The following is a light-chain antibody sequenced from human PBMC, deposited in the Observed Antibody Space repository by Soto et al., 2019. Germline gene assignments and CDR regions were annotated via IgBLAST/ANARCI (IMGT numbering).Light chain of an antibody. CDR1: QFIDRY. J-gene: IGKJ5*01. CDR3: QQRSNLPPT. Sequence: EIVLTQSPATLSLSPGERANLSCRASQFIDRYLAWYRQIPGQAPRLLIYDASNRATGIPDRFSGGGSGTDFTLTISSLEPEDFAVYYCQQRSNLPPTFGQGTRLRL. CDR2: DAS. V-gene: IGKV3-11*01.